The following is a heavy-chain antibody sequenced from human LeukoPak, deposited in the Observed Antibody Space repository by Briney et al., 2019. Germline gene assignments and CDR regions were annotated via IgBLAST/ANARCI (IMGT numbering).Heavy chain of an antibody. CDR1: GGSISSHS. Sequence: SETLSLTCTVSGGSISSHSWSWIRQPAGKGLEWIGRIFTSGSTYYNPSLKSRVTMSVDTSKNQFSLKLSSVTAADTAVYYCARGSSWYYYYYYYMDVWGKGTTVTTSS. CDR3: ARGSSWYYYYYYYMDV. J-gene: IGHJ6*03. D-gene: IGHD6-13*01. CDR2: IFTSGST. V-gene: IGHV4-4*07.